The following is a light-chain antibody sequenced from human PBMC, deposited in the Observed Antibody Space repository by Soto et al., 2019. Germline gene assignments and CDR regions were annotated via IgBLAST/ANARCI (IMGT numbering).Light chain of an antibody. Sequence: DIQMTQSPSSLSASIGDRVTITCRASQSISKYLNWFQQKPGTAAKVLISASSSLQSGVPSRFSGSGSGTDFTLTIYNLQPEDFATYYCQQTYSIVITFGQGTRLEIK. V-gene: IGKV1-39*01. CDR1: QSISKY. CDR3: QQTYSIVIT. J-gene: IGKJ5*01. CDR2: ASS.